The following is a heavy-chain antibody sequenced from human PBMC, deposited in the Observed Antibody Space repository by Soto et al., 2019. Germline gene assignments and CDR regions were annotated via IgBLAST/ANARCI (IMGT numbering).Heavy chain of an antibody. CDR1: GFTFDDYA. V-gene: IGHV3-9*01. D-gene: IGHD3-10*01. CDR3: AKVALWFGEYGWFDP. J-gene: IGHJ5*02. CDR2: ISWNSGSI. Sequence: PGGSLRLSCAASGFTFDDYAMHWVRQAPGKGLEWVSGISWNSGSIGYADSVKGRFTISRDNAKNSLYLQMNSLRAEDTALYYCAKVALWFGEYGWFDPWGQGTLVTLSS.